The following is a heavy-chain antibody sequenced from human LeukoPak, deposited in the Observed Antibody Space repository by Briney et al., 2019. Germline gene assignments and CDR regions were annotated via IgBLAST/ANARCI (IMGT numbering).Heavy chain of an antibody. Sequence: GGSLRLSCAASGFTFSSYGIHWVRQAPGKGLEWVAFIRYDGSNKYYADSVKGRFTISRDNSKNTLYLQMSSLRAEDTAVYYCAKDRVGRWLQSTRPFVDYWGQGTLITVSS. J-gene: IGHJ4*02. CDR1: GFTFSSYG. CDR3: AKDRVGRWLQSTRPFVDY. CDR2: IRYDGSNK. V-gene: IGHV3-30*02. D-gene: IGHD5-24*01.